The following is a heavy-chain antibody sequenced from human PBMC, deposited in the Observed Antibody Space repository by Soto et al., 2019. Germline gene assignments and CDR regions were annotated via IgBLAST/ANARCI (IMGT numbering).Heavy chain of an antibody. Sequence: GGSLRLSCAASLFTSSSYEMNWVRQAPGKGLEWVSYISSSGSTIYYADSVKGRFTISRDNAKNSLYLQMNSLRAEDTAVYYCARDPITMVRGFVYYYGMDVWGQGTTVTVSS. CDR3: ARDPITMVRGFVYYYGMDV. D-gene: IGHD3-10*01. CDR1: LFTSSSYE. V-gene: IGHV3-48*03. J-gene: IGHJ6*02. CDR2: ISSSGSTI.